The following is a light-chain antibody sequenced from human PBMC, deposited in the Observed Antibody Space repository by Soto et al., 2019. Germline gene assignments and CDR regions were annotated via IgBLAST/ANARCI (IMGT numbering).Light chain of an antibody. CDR1: QGIGNR. CDR2: AAS. Sequence: DIQMTQSPSSLSASVGDRVTITCRASQGIGNRLGWYQQKPGKVPKRLVYAASSLHTGLPSRFSGSGSGPEFPLTIGSVQPEDVATFYCLQHDTHPWTFGQGTKVEIK. V-gene: IGKV1-17*01. J-gene: IGKJ1*01. CDR3: LQHDTHPWT.